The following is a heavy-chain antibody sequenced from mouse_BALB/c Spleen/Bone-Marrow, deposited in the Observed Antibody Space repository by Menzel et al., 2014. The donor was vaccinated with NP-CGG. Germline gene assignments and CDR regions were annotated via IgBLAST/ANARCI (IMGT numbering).Heavy chain of an antibody. J-gene: IGHJ2*01. CDR2: ISSGGGST. Sequence: EVQLVESGGGLVKPGGSLKLSCAASGFAFSSYDMSWVRQTPEKRLEWVAYISSGGGSTYYPDTVKGRSTISRDNAKNTLYLQMSSLKSEDTAMYYCARRLRYYFDYWGQGTTLTVSS. D-gene: IGHD1-1*01. CDR3: ARRLRYYFDY. V-gene: IGHV5-12-1*01. CDR1: GFAFSSYD.